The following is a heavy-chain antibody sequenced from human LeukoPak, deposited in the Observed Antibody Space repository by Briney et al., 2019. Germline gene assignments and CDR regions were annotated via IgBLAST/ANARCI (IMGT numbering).Heavy chain of an antibody. CDR3: AKGDSPVPPAYYFDY. CDR1: GFTFSSYA. D-gene: IGHD4-11*01. Sequence: GGSLGLSCAASGFTFSSYAMSWVRQAPGKGLEWVSAISGSGGSTYYADSVKGRFTISRDNSKNTLYLQMNSLRAEDTAVYYCAKGDSPVPPAYYFDYWGQGTLVTVSS. V-gene: IGHV3-23*01. J-gene: IGHJ4*02. CDR2: ISGSGGST.